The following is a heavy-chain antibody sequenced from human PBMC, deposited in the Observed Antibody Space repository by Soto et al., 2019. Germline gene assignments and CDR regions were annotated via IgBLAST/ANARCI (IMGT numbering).Heavy chain of an antibody. J-gene: IGHJ4*02. CDR3: ATSLHTYYYDSSGYYPFDY. V-gene: IGHV4-61*01. Sequence: PSETLSLTCPVSGGSVSSGNYYWSWIRQPPGKGLDWIGYIYYSGSTNYNPSLKSRVTISVDTSNNQLSLKLTSVTAADTAFYYWATSLHTYYYDSSGYYPFDYWGQGTLVNVSS. CDR1: GGSVSSGNYY. D-gene: IGHD3-22*01. CDR2: IYYSGST.